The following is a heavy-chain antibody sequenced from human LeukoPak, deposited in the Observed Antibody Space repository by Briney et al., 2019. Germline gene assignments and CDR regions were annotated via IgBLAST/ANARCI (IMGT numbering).Heavy chain of an antibody. CDR1: GFTVSSNY. J-gene: IGHJ4*02. Sequence: PGGSLRLSCAASGFTVSSNYMNWVRQAPGKGLEWVSSISSSSSYIYYADSVKGRFTISRDNAKNSLYLQMNSLRAEDTAVYYCAREGRGYYDSSGPFDYWGQGTLVTVSS. V-gene: IGHV3-21*01. CDR3: AREGRGYYDSSGPFDY. CDR2: ISSSSSYI. D-gene: IGHD3-22*01.